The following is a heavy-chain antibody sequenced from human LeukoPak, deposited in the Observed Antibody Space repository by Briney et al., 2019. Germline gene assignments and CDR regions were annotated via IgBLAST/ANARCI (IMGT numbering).Heavy chain of an antibody. CDR2: IIPIFGTA. Sequence: SVKVSCKASGGTFSSYAISWVRQAPGQGLEWMGGIIPIFGTANYAQKFQGRITITTDESTSTAYMELSSLRSEDTAVYYCATGVTTVGKYYFDYWGQGTLVTVSS. CDR3: ATGVTTVGKYYFDY. J-gene: IGHJ4*02. D-gene: IGHD4-11*01. V-gene: IGHV1-69*05. CDR1: GGTFSSYA.